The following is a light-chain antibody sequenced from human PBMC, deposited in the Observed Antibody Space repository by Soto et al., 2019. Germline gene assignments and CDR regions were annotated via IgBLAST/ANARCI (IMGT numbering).Light chain of an antibody. J-gene: IGLJ1*01. CDR3: QSFDSRLSGYV. CDR2: SNK. Sequence: QSVLTQPPSVSGAPGQRVTISCTGSSSNIGAPYDVHWYQQLPGLAPKLLIYSNKNRPSGVPDRFSGSKPGTSASLAITGLQTEDEADYYCQSFDSRLSGYVFGTGTKLTVL. CDR1: SSNIGAPYD. V-gene: IGLV1-40*01.